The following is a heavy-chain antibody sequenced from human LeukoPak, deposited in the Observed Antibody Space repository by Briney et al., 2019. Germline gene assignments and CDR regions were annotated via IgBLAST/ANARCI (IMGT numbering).Heavy chain of an antibody. D-gene: IGHD3-9*01. CDR3: ARARLTGYYYYYGMDV. Sequence: SGGSLRLSCAASGFTFSSYSMNWVRQAPGKGLEWVSYISSSSSTIYYADSVKGRFTISRDNAKNSLYLQMNSLRDEDTAVYYCARARLTGYYYYYGMDVWGQGTTVTVSS. CDR1: GFTFSSYS. V-gene: IGHV3-48*02. J-gene: IGHJ6*02. CDR2: ISSSSSTI.